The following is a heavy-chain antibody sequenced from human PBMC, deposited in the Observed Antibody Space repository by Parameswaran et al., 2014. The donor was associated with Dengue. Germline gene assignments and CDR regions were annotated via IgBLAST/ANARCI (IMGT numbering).Heavy chain of an antibody. CDR1: GGSFSGYY. D-gene: IGHD7-27*01. CDR3: ARANWGSDNWFDP. Sequence: GSLRLSCAVYGGSFSGYYWSWIRQPPGKGLEWIGEINHSGSTNYNPSLKSRVTISVDTSKNQFSLKLSSVTAADTAVYYCARANWGSDNWFDPWGQGTLVTVSS. CDR2: INHSGST. V-gene: IGHV4-34*01. J-gene: IGHJ5*02.